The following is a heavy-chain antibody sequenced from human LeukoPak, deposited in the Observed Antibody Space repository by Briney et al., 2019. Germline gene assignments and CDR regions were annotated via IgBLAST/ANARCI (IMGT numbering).Heavy chain of an antibody. CDR2: INPNSGGT. J-gene: IGHJ5*02. CDR3: ARDFPDRTVGGPWFDP. D-gene: IGHD3-16*01. V-gene: IGHV1-2*02. CDR1: GYTFTGYY. Sequence: ASVKVSCRASGYTFTGYYMHWVRQAPGQGLEWMGWINPNSGGTNYAQKFQGRVTMTRDTSISTAYMELSRLRSDDTAVYYCARDFPDRTVGGPWFDPWGQGTLVTVSS.